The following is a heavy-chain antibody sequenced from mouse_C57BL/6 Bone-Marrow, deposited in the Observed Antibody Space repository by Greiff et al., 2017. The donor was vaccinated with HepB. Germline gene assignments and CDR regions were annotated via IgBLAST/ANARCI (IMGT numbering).Heavy chain of an antibody. V-gene: IGHV1-81*01. Sequence: QVHVKQSGAELARPGASVKLSCKASGYTFTSYGISWVKQRTGQGLEWIGEIYPRSGNTYYNEKFKGKATLTADKSSSTAYMELRSLTSEDSAVYFCARGYGNYGAWFAYWGQGTLVTVSA. CDR2: IYPRSGNT. D-gene: IGHD2-10*02. CDR1: GYTFTSYG. CDR3: ARGYGNYGAWFAY. J-gene: IGHJ3*01.